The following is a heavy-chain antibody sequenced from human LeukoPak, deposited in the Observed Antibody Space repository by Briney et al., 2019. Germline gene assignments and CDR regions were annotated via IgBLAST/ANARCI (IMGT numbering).Heavy chain of an antibody. Sequence: QSGGSLRLSCVASGFTFSSYWMSWVRQVPGKGLQWVANIKQDGSEKDYVDSVKGRFTISRDNAKNSLYQQMNSLRAEDTAIYYCARYCGGDCYGMDVWGQGTTVTVSS. V-gene: IGHV3-7*01. CDR3: ARYCGGDCYGMDV. D-gene: IGHD2-21*01. J-gene: IGHJ6*02. CDR2: IKQDGSEK. CDR1: GFTFSSYW.